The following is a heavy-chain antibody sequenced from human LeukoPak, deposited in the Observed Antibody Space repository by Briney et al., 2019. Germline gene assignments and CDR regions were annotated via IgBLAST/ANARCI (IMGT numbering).Heavy chain of an antibody. Sequence: PGGSLRLSCAASGFTFSSYAMHWVRQAPGKGLEWVAVIWYDGSNKYYADSVKGRFTISRDNSKNTLYLQMNSLRAEDTAVYYCARDHYDYVWGSLALVDYWGQGTLVTVSS. CDR3: ARDHYDYVWGSLALVDY. J-gene: IGHJ4*02. CDR2: IWYDGSNK. CDR1: GFTFSSYA. V-gene: IGHV3-33*08. D-gene: IGHD3-16*01.